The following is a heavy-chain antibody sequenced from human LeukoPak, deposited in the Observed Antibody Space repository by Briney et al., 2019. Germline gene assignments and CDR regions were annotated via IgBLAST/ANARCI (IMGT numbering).Heavy chain of an antibody. V-gene: IGHV1-2*02. D-gene: IGHD6-13*01. CDR2: INPKNGDT. Sequence: GASVKVFCKASGYTFTDYYIHWVRQPQGQGQGWMGWINPKNGDTNYAQKFRGRVAMTRDTSISTAYMELSRVRSDDTAVFYCAKRSSSSWTEYFQHWGQGTLVTVSS. J-gene: IGHJ1*01. CDR1: GYTFTDYY. CDR3: AKRSSSSWTEYFQH.